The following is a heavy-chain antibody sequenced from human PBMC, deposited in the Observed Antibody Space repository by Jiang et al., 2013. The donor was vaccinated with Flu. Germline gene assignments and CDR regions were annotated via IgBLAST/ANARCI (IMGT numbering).Heavy chain of an antibody. CDR1: GHSMGSGYY. J-gene: IGHJ4*02. D-gene: IGHD1-1*01. Sequence: GPGLVKPSETLSLTCKVSGHSMGSGYYWGWVRQPPGEGLEWIGSVHHSGSRYYNPSLEGRLTISVDTSQNHLSLNLRSAIAADTAVYYCARVGMMVGTIGRPDYWGPGTLVTVSS. CDR2: VHHSGSR. CDR3: ARVGMMVGTIGRPDY. V-gene: IGHV4-38-2*02.